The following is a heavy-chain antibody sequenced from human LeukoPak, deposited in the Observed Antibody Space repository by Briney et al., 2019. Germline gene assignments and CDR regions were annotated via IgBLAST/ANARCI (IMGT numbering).Heavy chain of an antibody. J-gene: IGHJ4*02. D-gene: IGHD3-9*01. Sequence: SETLSLTCTVSGDSISSSSYYWGWVRQPPGKGLEWIGTIYYSGSTYYNPSLKSRVTISVDTSKNQFSLKLSSVTAADTAVYYCARGLRDYDILTGYYSHPFDYWGQGTLVTVSS. V-gene: IGHV4-39*07. CDR2: IYYSGST. CDR1: GDSISSSSYY. CDR3: ARGLRDYDILTGYYSHPFDY.